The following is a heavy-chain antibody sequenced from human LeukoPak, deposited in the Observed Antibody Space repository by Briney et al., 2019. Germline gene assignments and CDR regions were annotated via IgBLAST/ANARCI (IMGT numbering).Heavy chain of an antibody. D-gene: IGHD2-2*01. CDR3: AKHPLGYCSSTSCWGSDY. CDR1: GFTFSSYA. CDR2: ISGSGGST. Sequence: GGSLRLSCAASGFTFSSYAMSWVRQAPGKGLEWVSAISGSGGSTYYADSVKGRFTISRDNSKNTLYLQMNSLRAEDTAVYYCAKHPLGYCSSTSCWGSDYWGQGTLVTVSS. V-gene: IGHV3-23*01. J-gene: IGHJ4*02.